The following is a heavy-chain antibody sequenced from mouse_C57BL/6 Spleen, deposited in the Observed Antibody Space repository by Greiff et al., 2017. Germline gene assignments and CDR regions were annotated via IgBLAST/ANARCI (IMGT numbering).Heavy chain of an antibody. CDR3: ARMGYYGSSYDY. V-gene: IGHV1-64*01. J-gene: IGHJ2*01. D-gene: IGHD1-1*01. CDR1: GYTFTSYW. CDR2: IHPNSGST. Sequence: QVQLQQPGAELVKPGASVKLSCKASGYTFTSYWMHWVKQRPGQGLEWIGMIHPNSGSTNYNEKFKSKATLTVDKSSSTAYMQLSGLTSEDSAVYYCARMGYYGSSYDYWGQGTTLTVSS.